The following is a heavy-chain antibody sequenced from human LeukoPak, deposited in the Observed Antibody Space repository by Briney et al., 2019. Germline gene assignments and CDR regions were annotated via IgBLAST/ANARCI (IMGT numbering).Heavy chain of an antibody. CDR2: INPNSGDT. V-gene: IGHV1-2*02. CDR1: GYTFTSYD. CDR3: ARGPLYYYYYMDV. Sequence: ASVKVSCKASGYTFTSYDINWVRQAPGQGLEWMGWINPNSGDTNYAQKFQGRVTMTRDTSISTAYMELSRLRSDDTAVYCCARGPLYYYYYMDVWGKGTTVTISS. J-gene: IGHJ6*03.